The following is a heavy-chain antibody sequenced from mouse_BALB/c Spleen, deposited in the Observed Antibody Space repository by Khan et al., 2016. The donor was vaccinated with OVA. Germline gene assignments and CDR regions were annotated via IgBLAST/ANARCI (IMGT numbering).Heavy chain of an antibody. D-gene: IGHD1-1*01. Sequence: EVQLQQSGPEVVKPGASVKMSCKASGYTFTSYVMYWVKQKPGQGLEWIGYIYPFNDDTKFNERVNGKATLTLDKSTRTAYLELSNLTYEDYAVSYSASSRSYNLSFVPWGPGTLVTVSA. CDR3: ASSRSYNLSFVP. CDR1: GYTFTSYV. CDR2: IYPFNDDT. V-gene: IGHV1S136*01. J-gene: IGHJ3*01.